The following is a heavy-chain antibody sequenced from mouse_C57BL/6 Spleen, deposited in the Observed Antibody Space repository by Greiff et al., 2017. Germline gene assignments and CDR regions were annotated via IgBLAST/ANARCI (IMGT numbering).Heavy chain of an antibody. J-gene: IGHJ4*01. CDR1: GYTFTSYG. CDR2: IYPRSGNT. CDR3: ARTTAITTVVAGAMDY. D-gene: IGHD1-1*01. Sequence: VQLQQSGAELARPGASVKLSCKASGYTFTSYGISWVKQRTGQGLEWIGDIYPRSGNTYYNEKFKGKATLTADKSSSTAYMELRSLTSEDSAVYFCARTTAITTVVAGAMDYWGQGTSVTVSS. V-gene: IGHV1-81*01.